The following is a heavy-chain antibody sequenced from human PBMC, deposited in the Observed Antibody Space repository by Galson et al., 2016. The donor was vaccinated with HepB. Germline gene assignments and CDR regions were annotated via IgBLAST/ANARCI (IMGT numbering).Heavy chain of an antibody. J-gene: IGHJ5*02. CDR3: ARDLMSPYNWFDP. V-gene: IGHV3-74*01. CDR2: ISSDGSST. Sequence: SLRLSCAASGFTFSTYAVTWVRQAPGKGLEWVSRISSDGSSTSYADSVKGRFTISRDNAKNTLYLQMNSLRAEDTAVYYCARDLMSPYNWFDPWGQGALVTVS. CDR1: GFTFSTYA.